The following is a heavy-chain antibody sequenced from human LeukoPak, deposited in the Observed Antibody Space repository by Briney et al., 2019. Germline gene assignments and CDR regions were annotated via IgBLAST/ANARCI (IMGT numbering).Heavy chain of an antibody. J-gene: IGHJ3*02. Sequence: PGGSLRLSCAASGFTFSSYWMSWVRQAPGKGLEWVANIKQDGSEEYYVDSVKGRFTISRDNAKNSLFLQMNSLRDEDTAVYYRARDPGPSIPAWGAFDIWGQGTKVTVSS. D-gene: IGHD6-6*01. CDR3: ARDPGPSIPAWGAFDI. CDR1: GFTFSSYW. V-gene: IGHV3-7*01. CDR2: IKQDGSEE.